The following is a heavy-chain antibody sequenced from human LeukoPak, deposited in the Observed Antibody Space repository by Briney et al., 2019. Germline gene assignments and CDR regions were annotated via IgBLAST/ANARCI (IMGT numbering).Heavy chain of an antibody. D-gene: IGHD4-11*01. Sequence: PGGSLRLSCAASGFTFSSYWMSWVRQAPGKGLEWVANIKQDGSEKYYADSVKGRFTISRDNAKNSLYLQMNSLRAEDTAVYYCARDHPWREPQLQYAFDIWGQGTMVTVSS. CDR1: GFTFSSYW. J-gene: IGHJ3*02. V-gene: IGHV3-7*01. CDR2: IKQDGSEK. CDR3: ARDHPWREPQLQYAFDI.